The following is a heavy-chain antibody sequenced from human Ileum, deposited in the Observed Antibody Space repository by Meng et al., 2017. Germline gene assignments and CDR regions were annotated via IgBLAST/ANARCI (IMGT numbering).Heavy chain of an antibody. CDR3: VGGWVEPDY. V-gene: IGHV3-7*01. Sequence: GESLKISCAASGFTFNIHSMSWVRQAPGKGLEWVASINHGGSDKYYVDSVKGRFTISRDNTKNSLYLQMNSLRAEDTAVYYCVGGWVEPDYWGQGTLVTVSS. CDR2: INHGGSDK. D-gene: IGHD6-13*01. J-gene: IGHJ4*02. CDR1: GFTFNIHS.